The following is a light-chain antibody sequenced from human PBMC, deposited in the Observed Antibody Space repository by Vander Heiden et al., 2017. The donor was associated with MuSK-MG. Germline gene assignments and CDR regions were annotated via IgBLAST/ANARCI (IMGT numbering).Light chain of an antibody. V-gene: IGLV2-11*01. CDR3: CSYVGNYFCV. CDR2: DVS. Sequence: QSALPQPRSVSGSPGQSVTISCRGTSSSVNGKDSVSWYQQHPDKAPKLIIYDVSKRPSGVPDRCSGSESGNTASLTISGLQADDEADYCGCSYVGNYFCVFGGGTKLTGL. J-gene: IGLJ3*02. CDR1: SSSVNGKDS.